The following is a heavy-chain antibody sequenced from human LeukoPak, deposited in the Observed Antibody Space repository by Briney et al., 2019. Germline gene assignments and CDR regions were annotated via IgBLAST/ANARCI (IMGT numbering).Heavy chain of an antibody. CDR3: AGFGVYPY. Sequence: GGSLRLSCAVSGFTVKTYDMHWVRQAPGEGPEWIAYFGISGTIYYADSVRGRFTISRDSAKNSLFLQMNSLRVDDTAIYYCAGFGVYPYWGQGTPVTVSS. CDR2: FGISGTI. V-gene: IGHV3-48*01. D-gene: IGHD5/OR15-5a*01. J-gene: IGHJ4*02. CDR1: GFTVKTYD.